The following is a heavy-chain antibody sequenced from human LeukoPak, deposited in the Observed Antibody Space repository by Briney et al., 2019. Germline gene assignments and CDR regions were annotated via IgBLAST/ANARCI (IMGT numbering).Heavy chain of an antibody. CDR1: GFTFSSYS. Sequence: PGGSLRLSCAASGFTFSSYSMNWVRQAPGKGLEWVSSISSSSSYIYYADSVKGRFTISRDNATNSLYLQMNSLRAEDTAVYYCVRAGERGYSYGPTGSYYMYVWGKGTTVTVSS. J-gene: IGHJ6*03. D-gene: IGHD5-18*01. CDR3: VRAGERGYSYGPTGSYYMYV. CDR2: ISSSSSYI. V-gene: IGHV3-21*01.